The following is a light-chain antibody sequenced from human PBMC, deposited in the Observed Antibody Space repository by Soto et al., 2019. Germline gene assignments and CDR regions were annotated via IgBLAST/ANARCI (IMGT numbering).Light chain of an antibody. Sequence: VLTQSPATLSLSPEETATLSCLARQSVSGYIGWYQQKPGQAPRLLIYADSNRATGIPARFSGSGSGTDFTLTISRLEPEDFAMYYCQQYGRTFGLGTKVDIK. CDR2: ADS. CDR1: QSVSGY. CDR3: QQYGRT. J-gene: IGKJ1*01. V-gene: IGKV3-20*01.